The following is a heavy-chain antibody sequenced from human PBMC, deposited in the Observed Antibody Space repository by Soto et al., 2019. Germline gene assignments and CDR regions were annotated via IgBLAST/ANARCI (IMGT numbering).Heavy chain of an antibody. V-gene: IGHV1-69*13. J-gene: IGHJ4*02. CDR1: GGTFSSYA. CDR2: IIPIFGTA. D-gene: IGHD1-26*01. CDR3: ARDASSGTFIFDY. Sequence: GASVKVSCKASGGTFSSYAISWVRQAPGQGLEWMGGIIPIFGTANYAQKFQGRVTITADESTSTAYMELSSLRSEDTAVYYCARDASSGTFIFDYWGQGTLVTVSS.